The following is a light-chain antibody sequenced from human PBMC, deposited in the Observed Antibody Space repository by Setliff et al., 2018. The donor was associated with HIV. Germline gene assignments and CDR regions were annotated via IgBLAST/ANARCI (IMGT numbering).Light chain of an antibody. J-gene: IGLJ1*01. CDR3: QSYDSGFYV. V-gene: IGLV1-40*01. Sequence: QSVLTQPPSVSGAPGQRVTISCTGSSSNIGAGYDVHWYQQLPGTAPKLLIYGNNNRPSGVPDRFSGSKSGTSASLAITGLQAEDEADYYCQSYDSGFYVFGTGTKVTVL. CDR2: GNN. CDR1: SSNIGAGYD.